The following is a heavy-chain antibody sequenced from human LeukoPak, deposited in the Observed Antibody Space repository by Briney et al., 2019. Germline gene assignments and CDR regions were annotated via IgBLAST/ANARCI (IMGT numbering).Heavy chain of an antibody. CDR2: FSGSGGST. Sequence: TGGSLRLSCAASGFTFSTYAMSWVRQAPGKGLEWVSAFSGSGGSTYYAESVKGRFTISRDNSKNTLYLQMNSLRAEDTAVYYCAKAYFGVVIVSDYWGQGTLVTVSS. CDR1: GFTFSTYA. CDR3: AKAYFGVVIVSDY. D-gene: IGHD3-3*01. J-gene: IGHJ4*02. V-gene: IGHV3-23*01.